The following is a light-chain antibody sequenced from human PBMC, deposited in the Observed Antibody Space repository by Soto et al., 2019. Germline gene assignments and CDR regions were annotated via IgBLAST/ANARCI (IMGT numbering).Light chain of an antibody. Sequence: QPLLTQSPSASASLGASVKLTCTLSSGHSHYAIAWHQQQPEKGPRYLMKVNSDGSHNKGDGIPDRFSGSSSGAERYLTISNLQSEDEADYYCQTWGTAIRVFGGGTKLTVL. J-gene: IGLJ3*02. CDR3: QTWGTAIRV. CDR1: SGHSHYA. V-gene: IGLV4-69*01. CDR2: VNSDGSH.